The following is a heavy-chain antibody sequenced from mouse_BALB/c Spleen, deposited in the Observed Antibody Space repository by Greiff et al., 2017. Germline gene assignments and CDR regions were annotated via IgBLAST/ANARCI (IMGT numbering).Heavy chain of an antibody. CDR2: IYPGDGST. D-gene: IGHD2-4*01. J-gene: IGHJ4*01. V-gene: IGHV1S56*01. CDR3: ARRRGLRDYYAMDY. CDR1: GYTFTSYY. Sequence: QVQLKESGPELVKPGASVKMSCKASGYTFTSYYIHWVKQRPGQGLEWIGWIYPGDGSTKYNEKFKGKTTLTADKSSSTAYMLLSSLTSEDSAIYFCARRRGLRDYYAMDYWGQGTSVTVSS.